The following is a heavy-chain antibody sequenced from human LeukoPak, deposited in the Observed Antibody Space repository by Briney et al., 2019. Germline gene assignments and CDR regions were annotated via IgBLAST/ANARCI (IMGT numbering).Heavy chain of an antibody. CDR1: GYTFSSYS. CDR2: FSGSGGNT. CDR3: AKSQRITMVRAPLDY. D-gene: IGHD3-10*01. Sequence: SCKASGYTFSSYSMNWVRQAPGKGLEWVSTFSGSGGNTYYADSVKGRFTISRDNSKNTLYLQMNSLRAEDTAVYYCAKSQRITMVRAPLDYWGQGTLVTVSS. J-gene: IGHJ4*02. V-gene: IGHV3-23*01.